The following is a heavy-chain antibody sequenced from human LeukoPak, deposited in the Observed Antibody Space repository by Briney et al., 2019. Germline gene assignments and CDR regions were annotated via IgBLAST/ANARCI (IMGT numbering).Heavy chain of an antibody. D-gene: IGHD6-13*01. CDR3: AKPTAGTRPSLYYYYYYGMDV. CDR2: ISGSGGST. Sequence: GGSLRLSCAASGFTFSSYAMSWVRQAPGKGLEWVSAISGSGGSTYYADSVKGRFTISRDNSKNTLYLQMNSLRAEDTAVYYCAKPTAGTRPSLYYYYYYGMDVWGQETTVTVSS. CDR1: GFTFSSYA. J-gene: IGHJ6*02. V-gene: IGHV3-23*01.